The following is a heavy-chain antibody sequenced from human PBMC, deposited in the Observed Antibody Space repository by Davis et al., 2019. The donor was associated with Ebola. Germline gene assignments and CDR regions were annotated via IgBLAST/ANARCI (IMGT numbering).Heavy chain of an antibody. Sequence: PSETLSLTCTVSGGSISSYYWSWIRQPPGKGLEWIGYIYYSGSTYYNPSLKSRVTISVDTSKNQFSLKLSSVTAADTAVYYCAKQPIWSGYYDVAWFDPWGQGTLVTVSS. CDR1: GGSISSYY. CDR3: AKQPIWSGYYDVAWFDP. V-gene: IGHV4-59*08. CDR2: IYYSGST. D-gene: IGHD3-3*01. J-gene: IGHJ5*02.